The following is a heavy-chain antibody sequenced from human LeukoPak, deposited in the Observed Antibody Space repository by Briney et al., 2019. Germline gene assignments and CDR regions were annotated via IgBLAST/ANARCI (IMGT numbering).Heavy chain of an antibody. CDR2: IYYSGST. Sequence: SETLSLTCTVSGGSISGYYWSWIRQPPGKGLEWIGYIYYSGSTNYNPSLKSRVTISVDTSKNQFSLKLSSVTAADTAVYYCARVRVSGGYWYFDLWGRGTLVTVSS. D-gene: IGHD6-19*01. CDR3: ARVRVSGGYWYFDL. J-gene: IGHJ2*01. V-gene: IGHV4-59*01. CDR1: GGSISGYY.